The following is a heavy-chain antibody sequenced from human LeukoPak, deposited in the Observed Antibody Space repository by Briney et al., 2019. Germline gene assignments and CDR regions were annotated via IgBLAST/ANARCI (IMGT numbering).Heavy chain of an antibody. J-gene: IGHJ4*02. CDR2: INPNSGGT. CDR3: ARDLEDSYGRRFFDY. D-gene: IGHD5-18*01. V-gene: IGHV1-2*06. Sequence: ASVKVSCKASGYTFTGYYMHWVRQVPGQGLEWMGRINPNSGGTNYAQKFQGRVTMTRDTSISTAYMELSRLRSDDTAVYYCARDLEDSYGRRFFDYWGQGTLVTVSS. CDR1: GYTFTGYY.